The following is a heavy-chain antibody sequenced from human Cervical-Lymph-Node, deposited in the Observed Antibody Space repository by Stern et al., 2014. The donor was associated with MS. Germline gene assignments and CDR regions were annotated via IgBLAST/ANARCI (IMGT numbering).Heavy chain of an antibody. CDR1: GYTFTAFF. V-gene: IGHV1-2*06. D-gene: IGHD3-22*01. CDR3: AREATRIVVGIDY. J-gene: IGHJ4*02. CDR2: LNPNSDDP. Sequence: QVQLGQSGTKMQKPGASVKVSGKASGYTFTAFFIHWVRQGPGQGLEWMGRLNPNSDDPTYAQNFQDRVTLTRDTSIGTASLELSRLTSADTAVYYCAREATRIVVGIDYWGQGTQVTVSS.